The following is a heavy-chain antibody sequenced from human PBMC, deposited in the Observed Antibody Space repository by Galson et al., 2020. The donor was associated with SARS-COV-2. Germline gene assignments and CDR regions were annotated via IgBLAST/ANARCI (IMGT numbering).Heavy chain of an antibody. V-gene: IGHV3-23*01. Sequence: GGPLRLPCAASGFTFSTYAMSWVRQAPGKGLEWISAISGSGGTTFYADSVKGRFTISRDNSKNTLYLQMNSLRAEDTAVYYCAKDRVSCSSASCPDYFDYWGQGTLVTVSS. CDR2: ISGSGGTT. J-gene: IGHJ4*02. D-gene: IGHD2-2*01. CDR3: AKDRVSCSSASCPDYFDY. CDR1: GFTFSTYA.